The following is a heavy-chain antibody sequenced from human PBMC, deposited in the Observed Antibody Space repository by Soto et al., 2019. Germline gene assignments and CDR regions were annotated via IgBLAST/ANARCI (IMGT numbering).Heavy chain of an antibody. D-gene: IGHD3-3*01. CDR1: GFTFSSYA. CDR2: ISGSGGST. Sequence: GGSLRLSCAASGFTFSSYAMSWVRQAPGKGLEWVSAISGSGGSTYYADSVKGRFTISRDNSKNTRYLQMNSLRAEAKAVYYGAKDPPPSPTLRVVIIEYFDYWGQGTLVTVSS. CDR3: AKDPPPSPTLRVVIIEYFDY. V-gene: IGHV3-23*01. J-gene: IGHJ4*02.